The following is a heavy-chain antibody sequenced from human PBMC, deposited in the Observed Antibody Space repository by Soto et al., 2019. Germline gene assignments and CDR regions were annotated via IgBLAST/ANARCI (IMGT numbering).Heavy chain of an antibody. J-gene: IGHJ5*02. D-gene: IGHD2-21*01. CDR2: IYYSGST. V-gene: IGHV4-59*07. CDR3: AANRSGADCYCLWFGP. Sequence: DTLSFTCTASGRAIKQSQPSWIRQPQGKGLEWIGYIYYSGSTNYNPSLKSRVTISMDMPKSPFSLSVTSMPAADTAVYFCAANRSGADCYCLWFGPWGQGILVTVS. CDR1: GRAIKQSQ.